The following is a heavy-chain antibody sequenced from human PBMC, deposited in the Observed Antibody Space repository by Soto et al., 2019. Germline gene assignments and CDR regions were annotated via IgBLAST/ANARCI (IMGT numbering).Heavy chain of an antibody. Sequence: LSLTCAASGFTFSSYSMNWVRQAPGKGLEWVSYISSSSSTIYYADSVKGRFTISRDNAKNSLYLQMNSLRAEDTAVYYCARDRRITMVRGARPTELGYWGQGTLVTVSS. V-gene: IGHV3-48*01. D-gene: IGHD3-10*01. CDR3: ARDRRITMVRGARPTELGY. CDR2: ISSSSSTI. CDR1: GFTFSSYS. J-gene: IGHJ4*02.